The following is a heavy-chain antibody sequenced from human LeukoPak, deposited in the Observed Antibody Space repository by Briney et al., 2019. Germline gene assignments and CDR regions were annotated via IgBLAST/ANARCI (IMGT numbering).Heavy chain of an antibody. V-gene: IGHV3-74*01. CDR2: INEDGSTT. D-gene: IGHD1-26*01. CDR1: GFTFSSNW. Sequence: GGSLGLSCAASGFTFSSNWMHWVRQAPGKGLVWVSRINEDGSTTNYADSVKGRSTIFRDNAKNTLYPQMNSLRAEDTAVYYCVRNLGGRSGHWGQGTLVTVSS. J-gene: IGHJ4*02. CDR3: VRNLGGRSGH.